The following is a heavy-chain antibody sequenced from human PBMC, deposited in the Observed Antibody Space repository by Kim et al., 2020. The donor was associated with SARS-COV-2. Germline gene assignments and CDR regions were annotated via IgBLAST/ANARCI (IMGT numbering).Heavy chain of an antibody. J-gene: IGHJ6*02. CDR1: GFTVSSNY. Sequence: GGSLRLSCAASGFTVSSNYMSWVRQAPGKGLEWVSVIYSGGSTYYADSVKGRFTISRDNSKNTLYLQMNSLRAEDTAVYYCARVSLDYGDYLANGMDVWGQGTTVTVSS. V-gene: IGHV3-66*01. CDR2: IYSGGST. CDR3: ARVSLDYGDYLANGMDV. D-gene: IGHD4-17*01.